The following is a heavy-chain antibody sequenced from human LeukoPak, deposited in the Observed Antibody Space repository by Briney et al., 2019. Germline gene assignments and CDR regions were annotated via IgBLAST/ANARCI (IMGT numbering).Heavy chain of an antibody. CDR1: GYTFTGYY. CDR3: ARARSGSYLYGY. J-gene: IGHJ4*02. V-gene: IGHV1-2*02. Sequence: ASVKVSCKASGYTFTGYYMHWVRQAPGQGLEWMGWINPNSGGTNNAQKFQGRVTMTRDTSISTAYMELSGLRSDDTAIYYCARARSGSYLYGYWGQGTLVTVSS. D-gene: IGHD1-26*01. CDR2: INPNSGGT.